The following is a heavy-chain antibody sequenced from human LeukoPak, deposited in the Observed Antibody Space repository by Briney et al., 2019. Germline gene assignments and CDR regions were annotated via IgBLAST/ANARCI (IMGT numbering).Heavy chain of an antibody. Sequence: GGSLRLSCAASGFTFSSYAMSWVRRAPGKALEGVSAISSSGGSPYYADSVKGRFTISRDNSKNTLYLQMNRLRAEDTAVYYCAKDGQAIAAAGNWFDPWGQGTLVTVSS. J-gene: IGHJ5*02. D-gene: IGHD6-13*01. CDR3: AKDGQAIAAAGNWFDP. V-gene: IGHV3-23*01. CDR1: GFTFSSYA. CDR2: ISSSGGSP.